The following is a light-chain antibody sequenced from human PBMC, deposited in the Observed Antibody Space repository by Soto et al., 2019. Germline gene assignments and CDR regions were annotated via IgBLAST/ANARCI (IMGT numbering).Light chain of an antibody. CDR2: GAS. CDR1: QSVSSNY. V-gene: IGKV3-20*01. CDR3: QQYRTSPPFT. Sequence: EIVLTQSPGTLSLSPGERATLSCRASQSVSSNYLAWYQQKPGQAPRLLIYGASSRATGIPDRFSGSGYGTDFTLTISTLEPEDFAVYYCQQYRTSPPFTFGPGTNVDIK. J-gene: IGKJ3*01.